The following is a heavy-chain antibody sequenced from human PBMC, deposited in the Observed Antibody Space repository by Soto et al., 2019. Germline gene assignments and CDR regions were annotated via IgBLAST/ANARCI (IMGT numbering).Heavy chain of an antibody. CDR1: EFTFSSYA. J-gene: IGHJ6*02. CDR3: ARSIAVAVAYYYGMDV. Sequence: GGSLRLSCAASEFTFSSYAMSWVRPAPGKGLEWVSAITSGGSSTYYADSVKGRFTISRDSSKNTLYLQMNSLRAEDTAIYYCARSIAVAVAYYYGMDVWGPGTTVTVSS. D-gene: IGHD6-19*01. CDR2: ITSGGSST. V-gene: IGHV3-23*01.